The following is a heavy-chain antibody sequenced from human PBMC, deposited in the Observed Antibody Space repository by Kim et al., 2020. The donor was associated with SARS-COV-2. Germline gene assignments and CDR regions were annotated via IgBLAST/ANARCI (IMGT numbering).Heavy chain of an antibody. Sequence: GGSLRLSCAASGFTFSSYWMSWVRQAPGKGLEWVANIKQDGSEKYYVDSVKGRFTISRDNAKNSLYLQMNSLRAEDTAVYYCARDRFPHDLPEICYWGQGTLVTVSS. CDR2: IKQDGSEK. CDR3: ARDRFPHDLPEICY. CDR1: GFTFSSYW. D-gene: IGHD2-21*02. V-gene: IGHV3-7*01. J-gene: IGHJ4*02.